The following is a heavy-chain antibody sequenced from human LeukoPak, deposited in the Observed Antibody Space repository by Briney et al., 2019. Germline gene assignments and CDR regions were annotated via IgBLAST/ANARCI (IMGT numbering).Heavy chain of an antibody. V-gene: IGHV2-5*02. CDR1: GFSLSTIGVA. CDR3: PYRIDYDNS. D-gene: IGHD3-9*01. J-gene: IGHJ4*02. CDR2: IYWDNDK. Sequence: RVSGPTLVNPTQTLTLTCTFSGFSLSTIGVAVGWIRQPPGKTLEWLALIYWDNDKRYSPSLESRLTISMDTSKNQMVLTMTNMNPFEKGNFSCPYRIDYDNSGGKGTLV.